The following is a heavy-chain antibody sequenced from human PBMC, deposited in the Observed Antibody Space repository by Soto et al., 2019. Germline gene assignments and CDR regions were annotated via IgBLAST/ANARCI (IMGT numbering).Heavy chain of an antibody. V-gene: IGHV3-30*03. D-gene: IGHD3-22*01. J-gene: IGHJ6*02. Sequence: QVQLVESGGGVVQPGRSLRLSCAASGFTFSTYGMHWVRQAPGKGLEWVAVISYDGSNQYYADSVKGRFTISRDNSKNTLYLQMNSLRAEDTAVYYCAIDLYDNSPDGLYSYGMDVWGQGTTVTVSS. CDR1: GFTFSTYG. CDR2: ISYDGSNQ. CDR3: AIDLYDNSPDGLYSYGMDV.